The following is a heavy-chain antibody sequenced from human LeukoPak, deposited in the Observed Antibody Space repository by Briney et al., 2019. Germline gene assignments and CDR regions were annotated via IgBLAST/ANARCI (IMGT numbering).Heavy chain of an antibody. CDR1: GYTFTSYG. CDR3: ARVYGLGGGRWDYFDY. Sequence: ASVKVSCKASGYTFTSYGISWVRQAPGQGLEWMGWISAYNGNTNYAQKLQGRVTMTTDTSTSTAYMELRSLRSDDTAVYYRARVYGLGGGRWDYFDYWGQGTLVTVSS. D-gene: IGHD2-15*01. J-gene: IGHJ4*02. CDR2: ISAYNGNT. V-gene: IGHV1-18*01.